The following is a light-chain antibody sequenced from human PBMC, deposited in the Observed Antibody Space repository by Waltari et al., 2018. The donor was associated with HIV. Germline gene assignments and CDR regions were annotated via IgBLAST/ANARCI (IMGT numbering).Light chain of an antibody. V-gene: IGKV1-39*01. Sequence: DIQMTPSPSSLSASVGDRVTITCRASQSISSYLNWYKQKPGKAPKLLIYAASSLQSGVPSRFSGSGSGTDFTLTISSLQPEDFATYYCQQSYSTLWTFGQGTKVEIK. J-gene: IGKJ1*01. CDR2: AAS. CDR3: QQSYSTLWT. CDR1: QSISSY.